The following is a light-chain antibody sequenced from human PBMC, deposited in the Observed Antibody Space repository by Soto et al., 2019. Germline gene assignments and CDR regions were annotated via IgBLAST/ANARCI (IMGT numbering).Light chain of an antibody. CDR2: AAS. CDR3: QQSYSSPPT. J-gene: IGKJ5*01. V-gene: IGKV1-39*01. Sequence: DIQMTKSPSSLSASVEDRVIITCRASQSISNHLNWYQQKPGKAPKLLIFAASSLQSGVPSRFSGSRSGPDFTLTISSLQPEDFATYYCQQSYSSPPTFGQGTDWR. CDR1: QSISNH.